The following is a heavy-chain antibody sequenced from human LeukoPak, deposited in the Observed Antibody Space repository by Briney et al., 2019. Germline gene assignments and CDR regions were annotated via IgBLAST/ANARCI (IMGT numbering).Heavy chain of an antibody. CDR2: ISSSGSGSTI. Sequence: GGSLRLSCAASGFTFSSYEMNWVRQAPGKGLEWVSYISSSGSGSTIYYADYVKVRFTISRDNNKNSLYLQMNSLRAEDTAVYYCARGTGYCLDPWGQGTLVTVSS. D-gene: IGHD2-2*03. CDR1: GFTFSSYE. J-gene: IGHJ5*02. CDR3: ARGTGYCLDP. V-gene: IGHV3-48*03.